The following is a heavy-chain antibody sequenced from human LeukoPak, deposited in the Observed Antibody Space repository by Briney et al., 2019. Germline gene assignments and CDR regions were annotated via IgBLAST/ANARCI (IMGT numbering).Heavy chain of an antibody. Sequence: GGSLRLSCAASGFTFSNYAMSWVRQAPGKGLGWVSAISGSGGSTFYADFVRGRFTISRDNSKNTLYLQMNGLRAEDTAVYYCAKEKTVSDAFDIWGQGTMVTVSS. D-gene: IGHD5/OR15-5a*01. CDR3: AKEKTVSDAFDI. CDR1: GFTFSNYA. V-gene: IGHV3-23*01. J-gene: IGHJ3*02. CDR2: ISGSGGST.